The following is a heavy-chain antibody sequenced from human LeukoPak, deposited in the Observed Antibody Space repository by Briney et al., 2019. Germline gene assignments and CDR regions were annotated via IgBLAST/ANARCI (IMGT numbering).Heavy chain of an antibody. CDR2: INHSGST. V-gene: IGHV4-39*01. Sequence: SETLSLTCTVSGGSISSSSYYWGWIRQPPGKGLEWIGEINHSGSTNYNPSLKSRVTISVDTSKNQFSLKLSSVTAADTAVYYCARQVGVDIYYYYMDVWGKGTTVTVSS. D-gene: IGHD5-12*01. CDR3: ARQVGVDIYYYYMDV. CDR1: GGSISSSSYY. J-gene: IGHJ6*03.